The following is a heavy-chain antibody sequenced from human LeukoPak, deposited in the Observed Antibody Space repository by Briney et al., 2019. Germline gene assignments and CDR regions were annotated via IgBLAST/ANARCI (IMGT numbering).Heavy chain of an antibody. D-gene: IGHD6-19*01. CDR2: ISGDSGTM. CDR1: GFIFSPYS. V-gene: IGHV3-48*04. J-gene: IGHJ4*02. Sequence: QTGGSLRLSCAASGFIFSPYSMNWVRQAPGKGLEWLSYISGDSGTMYYADSVRGRFTISRDNAKNSLYLQMNSLRAEDTAVYYCARDPLKNGSGLWGQGTLVTVSS. CDR3: ARDPLKNGSGL.